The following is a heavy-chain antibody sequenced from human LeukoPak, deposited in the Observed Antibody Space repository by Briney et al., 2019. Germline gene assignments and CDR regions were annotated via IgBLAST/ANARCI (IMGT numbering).Heavy chain of an antibody. J-gene: IGHJ6*02. CDR1: GGSISSYY. V-gene: IGHV4-4*07. CDR2: IYTSGST. CDR3: ARVGGSYTTYYYYSMDV. Sequence: SETLSLTCTVSGGSISSYYWIWLRQPAGKGLEWIGRIYTSGSTNYNPSLKSRVTMSVDTSKNQFSLKLSSVTAADTAVYYCARVGGSYTTYYYYSMDVWGQGTTVTVSS. D-gene: IGHD1-26*01.